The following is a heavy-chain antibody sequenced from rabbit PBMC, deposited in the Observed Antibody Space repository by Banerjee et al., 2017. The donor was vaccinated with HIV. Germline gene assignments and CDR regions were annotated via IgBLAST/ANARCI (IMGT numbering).Heavy chain of an antibody. CDR2: IDTGSSGRT. D-gene: IGHD4-1*01. CDR1: GFSFSSGYD. Sequence: QEQLVESGGDLVKPGASLTLTCKASGFSFSSGYDMCWVRQAPGKGLEWIACIDTGSSGRTYYASWAKGRFTISKTSSTTVTLQMTSLTAADTATYFCARDLAGVIGWNFGLWGQGTLVTVS. J-gene: IGHJ3*01. CDR3: ARDLAGVIGWNFGL. V-gene: IGHV1S45*01.